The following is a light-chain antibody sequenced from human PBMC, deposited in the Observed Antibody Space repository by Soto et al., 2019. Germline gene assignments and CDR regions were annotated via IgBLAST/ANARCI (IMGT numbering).Light chain of an antibody. J-gene: IGKJ4*01. CDR3: QQYKNWPPLT. CDR1: QSISSK. V-gene: IGKV3-15*01. CDR2: GAS. Sequence: EIVMTQSPVTLSVSPGERATLSCRASQSISSKLAWYQQKPGQAPRLLIYGASTRATGIPARFSGSGSGTEFTLTISSLQSEDFAVYYCQQYKNWPPLTFGGGTKVEIK.